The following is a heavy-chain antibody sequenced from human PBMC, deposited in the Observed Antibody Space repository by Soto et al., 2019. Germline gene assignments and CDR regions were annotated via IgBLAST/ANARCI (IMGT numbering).Heavy chain of an antibody. CDR1: GVTFSISG. J-gene: IGHJ6*03. Sequence: PAGSMKLASAASGVTFSISGMHGVRQAPGKGLEWVAVIWYDGSNKYYADSVKGRFTISRDNSKDTLYLQMNSLRAEDTAVYYCARDPVTTYLSSARPTYYMDVWGKGTTVTVSS. CDR2: IWYDGSNK. CDR3: ARDPVTTYLSSARPTYYMDV. V-gene: IGHV3-33*01. D-gene: IGHD4-17*01.